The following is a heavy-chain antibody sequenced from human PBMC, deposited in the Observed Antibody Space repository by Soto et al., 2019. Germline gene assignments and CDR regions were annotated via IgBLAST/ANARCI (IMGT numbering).Heavy chain of an antibody. V-gene: IGHV1-2*04. J-gene: IGHJ4*02. D-gene: IGHD6-13*01. CDR2: INPNSGGT. CDR3: ATLSPGYSSSWSKGVWYYFDY. CDR1: GYTFTGYY. Sequence: ASVKVSCKASGYTFTGYYMHWVRQAPGQGLEWMGWINPNSGGTNYAQKFQGWVTMTRDTSISTAYMELSRLRSDDTAVYYCATLSPGYSSSWSKGVWYYFDYWGQGTLVTVSS.